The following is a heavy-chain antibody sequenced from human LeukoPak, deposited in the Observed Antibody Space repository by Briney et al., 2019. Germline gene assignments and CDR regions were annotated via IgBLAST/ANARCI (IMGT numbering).Heavy chain of an antibody. CDR2: INPNSGGT. D-gene: IGHD1-26*01. J-gene: IGHJ4*02. CDR3: ARPYSGSYSPNDY. V-gene: IGHV1-2*02. Sequence: ASVKVSCKASGYTLTGYHMHWGRQAPGQGLEWMGWINPNSGGTNYAQKFQGRVTMTRDTSISTAYMELSRLSCDDTAVYSCARPYSGSYSPNDYWGQGTLVTVSS. CDR1: GYTLTGYH.